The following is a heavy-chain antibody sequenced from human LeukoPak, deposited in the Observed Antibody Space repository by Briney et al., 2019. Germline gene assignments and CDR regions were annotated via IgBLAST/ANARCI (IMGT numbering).Heavy chain of an antibody. CDR2: IIPIFGTA. V-gene: IGHV1-69*06. CDR1: GGTFSSYA. CDR3: ARDVLGYCSGGSCYSDY. J-gene: IGHJ4*02. Sequence: ASVQVSCRASGGTFSSYAISWVRQAPGQGLEWMGGIIPIFGTANYARKFQGRVTITADKSTSTAYMELSSLRSEDTAVYYCARDVLGYCSGGSCYSDYWGQGTLVTVSS. D-gene: IGHD2-15*01.